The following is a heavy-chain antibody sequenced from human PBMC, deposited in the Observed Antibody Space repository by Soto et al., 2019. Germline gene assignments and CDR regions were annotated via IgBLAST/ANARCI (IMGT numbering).Heavy chain of an antibody. CDR1: GYTFTAYY. J-gene: IGHJ5*02. CDR2: INPNSGGT. V-gene: IGHV1-2*02. D-gene: IGHD6-6*01. CDR3: ARAPKLYDSSLAT. Sequence: SVKVSCKASGYTFTAYYLHWVRQAPGQGLEWMGWINPNSGGTNYAQKFQGRVTMTRDTSISTSYMEMSRLRSDDTAVYYCARAPKLYDSSLATWGQGTLVTVSS.